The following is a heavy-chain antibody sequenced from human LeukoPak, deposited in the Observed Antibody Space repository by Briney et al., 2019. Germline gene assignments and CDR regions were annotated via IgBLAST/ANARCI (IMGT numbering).Heavy chain of an antibody. CDR1: GGSFSGYY. V-gene: IGHV4-34*01. D-gene: IGHD3-22*01. J-gene: IGHJ4*02. CDR2: INHSGST. Sequence: SETLSLTRAVYGGSFSGYYWSWIRQPPGKGLEWIGEINHSGSTNYNPSLKSRVTISVDTSKNQFSLKLSSVTAADTAVYYCASRYDSSGYCFDYWGQGTLVTVSS. CDR3: ASRYDSSGYCFDY.